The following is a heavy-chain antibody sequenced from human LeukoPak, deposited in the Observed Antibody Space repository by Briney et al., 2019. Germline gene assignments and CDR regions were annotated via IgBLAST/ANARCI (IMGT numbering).Heavy chain of an antibody. J-gene: IGHJ4*02. V-gene: IGHV4-31*03. CDR2: IYYSGST. Sequence: TLSLTCTVSGGSISSGGYYWSWLRQHPGKGLEWIGYIYYSGSTYYNPSLKSRVTISVDTSKNQFSLKLSSVTAADTAVYYCARDSGVTPGYFDYWGQGTLVTVSS. D-gene: IGHD4-23*01. CDR3: ARDSGVTPGYFDY. CDR1: GGSISSGGYY.